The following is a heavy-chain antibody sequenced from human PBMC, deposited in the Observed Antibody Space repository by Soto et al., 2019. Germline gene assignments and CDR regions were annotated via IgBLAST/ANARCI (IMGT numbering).Heavy chain of an antibody. CDR1: GFTVSNNY. Sequence: EVQLVESGGGLIQPGGSLRLSCAVSGFTVSNNYMSWVRQAPGKGLEGVSVIYSGGYTAYGDSVKGRFTISRENSKNILYLKLKGRRAQRTALYYCAPHAGGGGYWGQGTLVTVSS. V-gene: IGHV3-53*01. D-gene: IGHD3-10*01. CDR3: APHAGGGGY. CDR2: IYSGGYT. J-gene: IGHJ4*02.